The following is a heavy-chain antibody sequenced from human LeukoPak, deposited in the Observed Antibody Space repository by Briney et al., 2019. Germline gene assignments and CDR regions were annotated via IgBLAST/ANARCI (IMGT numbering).Heavy chain of an antibody. CDR3: AKLPTFYFGSGKYYNVYFDF. Sequence: GGSLRLSCAASRFNFSSYAMSWVRQAPGKGLEWVSGIGGSGDNTYYADSVKGRFTISRDNSKNTLSLQMNSLRAEDTAIYYCAKLPTFYFGSGKYYNVYFDFWGQGTLVTVSS. V-gene: IGHV3-23*01. J-gene: IGHJ4*02. CDR1: RFNFSSYA. CDR2: IGGSGDNT. D-gene: IGHD3-10*01.